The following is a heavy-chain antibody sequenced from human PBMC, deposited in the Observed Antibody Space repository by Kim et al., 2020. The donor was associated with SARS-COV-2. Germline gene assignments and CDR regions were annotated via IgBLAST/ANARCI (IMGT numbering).Heavy chain of an antibody. CDR1: GYSFTSYW. Sequence: VEALKIPCKCSGYSFTSYWIGWVRQMHGKGLGWVGNVYSGDSDTIYSPSFQGQLTISADESISTAYLQWCSLKASDTAMYYFAGNYYYGSGRYYTSYYWGQGTLVTVSS. J-gene: IGHJ4*02. V-gene: IGHV5-51*01. CDR2: VYSGDSDT. CDR3: AGNYYYGSGRYYTSYY. D-gene: IGHD3-10*01.